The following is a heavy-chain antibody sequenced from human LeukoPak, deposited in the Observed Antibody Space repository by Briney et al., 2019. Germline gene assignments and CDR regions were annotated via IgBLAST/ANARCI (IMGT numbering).Heavy chain of an antibody. Sequence: GGSLRLSCAASAFIFSSYGMHWVRQAPGKGLEWVAYIQYDGSNKQYADSVKGRFTISRDNSKNTLYLQMNSLRADDTAVYYCAMKAVPRPRLYDAFDFWGQGTVVTVSS. CDR1: AFIFSSYG. D-gene: IGHD2-2*02. CDR3: AMKAVPRPRLYDAFDF. V-gene: IGHV3-30*02. J-gene: IGHJ3*01. CDR2: IQYDGSNK.